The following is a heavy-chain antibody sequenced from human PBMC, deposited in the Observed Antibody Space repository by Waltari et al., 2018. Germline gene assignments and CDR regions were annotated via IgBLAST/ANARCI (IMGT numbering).Heavy chain of an antibody. CDR1: GGTFSSYA. J-gene: IGHJ4*02. Sequence: QVQLVQSGAEVKKPGSSVKVSCKASGGTFSSYAISWVRQAPGQGLEWMGIINPSGGSTRYEQKFQGRVTMTRDTSTSTVYMELSSLRSEDTAVYYCARVGPDDYPDYWGQGTLVTVSS. CDR3: ARVGPDDYPDY. CDR2: INPSGGST. V-gene: IGHV1-46*01.